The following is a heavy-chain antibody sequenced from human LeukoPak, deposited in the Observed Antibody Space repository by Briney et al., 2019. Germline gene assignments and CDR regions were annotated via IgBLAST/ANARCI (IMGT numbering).Heavy chain of an antibody. CDR1: GFTFSSYG. D-gene: IGHD2-15*01. CDR2: IRYDGTNK. J-gene: IGHJ4*02. CDR3: AKDSTSGVVVVAATFYY. V-gene: IGHV3-30*02. Sequence: PGGSLRLSCAASGFTFSSYGMHWVRQAPGKELEWVAFIRYDGTNKYYADSVKGRFTISRDNYKKTLYLQMNSLRAEDTAVYYCAKDSTSGVVVVAATFYYWGQGTLVTVSS.